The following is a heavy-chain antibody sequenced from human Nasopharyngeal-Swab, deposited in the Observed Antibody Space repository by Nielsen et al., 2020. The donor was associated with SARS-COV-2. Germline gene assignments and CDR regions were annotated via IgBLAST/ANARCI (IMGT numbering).Heavy chain of an antibody. CDR2: IYTSGST. CDR3: ARDHMTTVGHYYYYGMDV. V-gene: IGHV4-4*07. J-gene: IGHJ6*02. CDR1: GVSISSYY. D-gene: IGHD4-23*01. Sequence: SETLSLTCTVSGVSISSYYWSWIRQPAGKGLEWIGRIYTSGSTNYNPSLKSRVTMSVDTSKNQFSLKLSSVTAADTAVYYCARDHMTTVGHYYYYGMDVWGQGTTVTVSS.